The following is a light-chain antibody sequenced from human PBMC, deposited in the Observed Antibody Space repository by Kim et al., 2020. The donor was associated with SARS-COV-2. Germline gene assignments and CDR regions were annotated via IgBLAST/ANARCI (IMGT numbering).Light chain of an antibody. Sequence: ASVRDRVTITCRAGQTITTYLNWYQQKPGKAPNLLIHAASSLHGGVPSRFSGSGSGTDFTLTISNLQPEDFATYYCQQTYSLPRTFGQGTKVDIK. CDR1: QTITTY. J-gene: IGKJ1*01. CDR3: QQTYSLPRT. CDR2: AAS. V-gene: IGKV1-39*01.